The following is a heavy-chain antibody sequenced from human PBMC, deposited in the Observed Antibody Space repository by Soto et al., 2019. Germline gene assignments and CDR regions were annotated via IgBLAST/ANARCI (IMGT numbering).Heavy chain of an antibody. V-gene: IGHV3-33*01. CDR2: IWYDGSNK. CDR3: ARDHYGDRIAWVDY. Sequence: TGGSLRLSCAASGFTFSSYGMHWVRQAPGKGLEWVAVIWYDGSNKYYADSVKGRFTISRDNSKNTLYLQMNSLRAEDTAVYYCARDHYGDRIAWVDYWGQGTLVTVSS. J-gene: IGHJ4*02. D-gene: IGHD4-17*01. CDR1: GFTFSSYG.